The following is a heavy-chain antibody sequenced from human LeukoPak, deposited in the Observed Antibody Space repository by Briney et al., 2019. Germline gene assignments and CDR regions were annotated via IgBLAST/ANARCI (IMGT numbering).Heavy chain of an antibody. Sequence: GGSLRLSCAASEFTFSSYEMNWVRQAPGKGLEWVSYISSGGSTIYYADSVKGRFTISRDNAKNPLYLQMNSLRAEDTAVYYCASLRRIVGTTSDYWGQGTLVTVSS. D-gene: IGHD1-26*01. J-gene: IGHJ4*02. CDR2: ISSGGSTI. CDR1: EFTFSSYE. CDR3: ASLRRIVGTTSDY. V-gene: IGHV3-48*03.